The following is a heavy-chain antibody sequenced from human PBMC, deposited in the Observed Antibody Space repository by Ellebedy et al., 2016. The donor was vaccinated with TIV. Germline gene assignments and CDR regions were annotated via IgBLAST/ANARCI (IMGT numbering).Heavy chain of an antibody. CDR2: AYYSGST. CDR1: GNSSNTYY. D-gene: IGHD3-10*01. CDR3: ARGDTMARGMDYYYYLDV. V-gene: IGHV4-59*01. J-gene: IGHJ6*03. Sequence: SETLSLXXTVSGNSSNTYYWSWIRQPPGKGLEWIGYAYYSGSTNYNSSLRSRVTISLDRSKNQFSLKLRSVTAVDTAVYYCARGDTMARGMDYYYYLDVWGKGTSVTVSS.